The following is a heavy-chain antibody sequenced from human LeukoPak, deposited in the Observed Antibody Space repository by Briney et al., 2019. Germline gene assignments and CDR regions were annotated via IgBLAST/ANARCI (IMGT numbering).Heavy chain of an antibody. Sequence: ASVNVSCKASGYTFTSYNMHWVRQAPAQGLEWMGWVYPATGGTNYAQKFQGRVTTTTDTSISTAYMELRGLTSDDTAVYFCVRGAVIAHFDYWGQGTLVTVSS. CDR3: VRGAVIAHFDY. J-gene: IGHJ4*02. V-gene: IGHV1-2*02. CDR2: VYPATGGT. CDR1: GYTFTSYN. D-gene: IGHD2-21*01.